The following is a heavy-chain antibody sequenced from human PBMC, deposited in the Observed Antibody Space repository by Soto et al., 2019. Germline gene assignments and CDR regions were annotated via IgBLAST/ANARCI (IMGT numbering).Heavy chain of an antibody. CDR2: IHNTGDT. J-gene: IGHJ5*02. CDR1: GDSITRYN. V-gene: IGHV4-4*08. CDR3: ARRVSQAAESSGNDNWFDP. D-gene: IGHD1-26*01. Sequence: QVQLQESGPGLVKPSETLSLTCTVSGDSITRYNWNWLRQSPGKGLEWIAYIHNTGDTYYNPSLASRLTISADPTKNHFSLKVTSGSAADTGIYYCARRVSQAAESSGNDNWFDPWGQGALVTVSS.